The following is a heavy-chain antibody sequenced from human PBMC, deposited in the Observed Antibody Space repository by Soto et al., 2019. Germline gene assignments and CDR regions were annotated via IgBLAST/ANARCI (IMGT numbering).Heavy chain of an antibody. J-gene: IGHJ4*02. Sequence: QVQLQQWGAGLLKPSETLSLTCAVYGGSFSGYYWSWIRQPPGKGLEWIGEINHSGSTNYNPSLKSRVTISVDTSKNQFSLKLSSVTAADTAVYYCARGRYYDYIWGSYHLGYFDYWGQGTLVTVSS. CDR3: ARGRYYDYIWGSYHLGYFDY. CDR2: INHSGST. V-gene: IGHV4-34*01. CDR1: GGSFSGYY. D-gene: IGHD3-16*01.